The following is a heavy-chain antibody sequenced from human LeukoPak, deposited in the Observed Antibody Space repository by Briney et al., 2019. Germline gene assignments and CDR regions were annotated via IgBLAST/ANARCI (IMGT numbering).Heavy chain of an antibody. Sequence: GASVKVSCKASGYTFTGYYMHWVRQAPGQGLEWMGWINPNSGGTNYAQKFQGRVTMTRDTSISTAYMELSRLRSDDTAVYYCARALDCSSTSCYDFDYWGQGTLVTVS. CDR2: INPNSGGT. CDR3: ARALDCSSTSCYDFDY. CDR1: GYTFTGYY. J-gene: IGHJ4*02. V-gene: IGHV1-2*02. D-gene: IGHD2-2*01.